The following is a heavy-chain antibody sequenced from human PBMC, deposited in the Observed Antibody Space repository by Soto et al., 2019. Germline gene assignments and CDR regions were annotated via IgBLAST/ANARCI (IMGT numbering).Heavy chain of an antibody. D-gene: IGHD4-17*01. Sequence: EVQLVESGGGLVQPGGSLRLSCAASGFTFRSYSMNWVRQAPGEGLEWVSYISSSSSTIYYADSGKGRFTISRDNAKNSLYLQMNSLRAEDTAVYYGASTYGDDPLNYDGMDVWGQGTTVIGSS. CDR3: ASTYGDDPLNYDGMDV. CDR2: ISSSSSTI. J-gene: IGHJ6*02. CDR1: GFTFRSYS. V-gene: IGHV3-48*01.